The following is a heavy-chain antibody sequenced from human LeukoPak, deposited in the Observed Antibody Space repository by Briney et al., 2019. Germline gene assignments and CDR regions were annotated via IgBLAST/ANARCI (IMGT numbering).Heavy chain of an antibody. CDR1: GYTFTSYG. J-gene: IGHJ4*02. Sequence: ASVKVSCKASGYTFTSYGISWVRQAPGQGLEWMGWISAYNGNTNYAQKLQGRVTMTTDTSTSTAYMELRSLRSDDTAVYYCAREAFYSDSGAYYYFFDYWGQGTLVTVSS. V-gene: IGHV1-18*01. D-gene: IGHD3-22*01. CDR2: ISAYNGNT. CDR3: AREAFYSDSGAYYYFFDY.